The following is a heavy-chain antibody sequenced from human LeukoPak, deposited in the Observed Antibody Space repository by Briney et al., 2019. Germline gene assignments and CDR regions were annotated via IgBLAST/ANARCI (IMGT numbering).Heavy chain of an antibody. Sequence: ASVKVSCKASGYTFTGYYMHWVRQAAGQGLEWMGWINPNSGGTNYAQKFQGRVTMTRDTSISTAYMELSRLRSDDTAVYYCARAQGSDDSSGYYNPDMPDYWGQGTLVTVSS. D-gene: IGHD3-22*01. J-gene: IGHJ4*02. V-gene: IGHV1-2*02. CDR3: ARAQGSDDSSGYYNPDMPDY. CDR2: INPNSGGT. CDR1: GYTFTGYY.